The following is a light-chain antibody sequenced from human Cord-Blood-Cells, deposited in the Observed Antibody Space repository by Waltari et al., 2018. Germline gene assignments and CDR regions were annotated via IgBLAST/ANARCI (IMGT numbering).Light chain of an antibody. V-gene: IGKV1-33*01. CDR1: QDISNS. J-gene: IGKJ5*01. CDR2: DAS. CDR3: QQYDNLPIP. Sequence: DIQMTQSPSSLSASVGDRVTITCQESQDISNSLNWYQQKPWKAPKLLIYDASNLETGFPSRFSGSGSGTDFTCSISSLQREDIATYYCQQYDNLPIPFGQGTRLEIK.